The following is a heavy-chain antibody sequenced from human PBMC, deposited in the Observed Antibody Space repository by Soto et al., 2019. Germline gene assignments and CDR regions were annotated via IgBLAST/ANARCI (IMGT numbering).Heavy chain of an antibody. V-gene: IGHV3-30*18. Sequence: QVQLVESGGGVVQPGRSLRLSCAASGFTFSSYGMHWVRQAPGKGLEWVAVISYDGSNKYYADSVKGRFTISRDNSKNTLYLQMNSLRAEDTAVYYCAKGASGGWYGQDFDYWGQGTLVTVSS. CDR2: ISYDGSNK. J-gene: IGHJ4*02. CDR3: AKGASGGWYGQDFDY. CDR1: GFTFSSYG. D-gene: IGHD6-19*01.